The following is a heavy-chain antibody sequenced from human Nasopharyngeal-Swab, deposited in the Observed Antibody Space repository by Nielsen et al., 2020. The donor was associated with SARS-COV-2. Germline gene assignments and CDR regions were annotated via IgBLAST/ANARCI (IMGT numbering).Heavy chain of an antibody. CDR1: GYTFTSYY. D-gene: IGHD2-2*01. J-gene: IGHJ3*02. CDR2: INPSGGST. Sequence: ASVKVSCKASGYTFTSYYMHWVRQAPGQGLEWLGIINPSGGSTSYAQKFQGRVTMTRDTSTSTVYMELSSLRSEDTAVYYCARDRWPIVVVPAASDAFDIWGQGTMVTVSS. V-gene: IGHV1-46*01. CDR3: ARDRWPIVVVPAASDAFDI.